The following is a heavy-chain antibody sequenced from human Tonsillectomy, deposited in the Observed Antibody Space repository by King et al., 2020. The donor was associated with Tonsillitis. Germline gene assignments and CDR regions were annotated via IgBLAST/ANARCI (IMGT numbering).Heavy chain of an antibody. CDR3: ARGRRGDSGVYYKNLYWNY. D-gene: IGHD3-22*01. Sequence: VQLQESGPGLVKPSETLSLTCTVSGGSISSYYWSWIRQPPGKGLEWIGYISYSGSTNYNPSLKSRVTISVDTSKNQFSLKLSSVTAADTALYYCARGRRGDSGVYYKNLYWNYWGQGTLVTVSS. CDR1: GGSISSYY. CDR2: ISYSGST. V-gene: IGHV4-59*01. J-gene: IGHJ4*02.